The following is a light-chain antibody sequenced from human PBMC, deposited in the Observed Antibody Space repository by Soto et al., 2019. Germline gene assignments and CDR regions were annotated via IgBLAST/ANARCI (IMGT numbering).Light chain of an antibody. J-gene: IGLJ2*01. CDR1: RSNIGANYD. CDR2: GTR. V-gene: IGLV1-40*01. CDR3: QSYDSSLSGVV. Sequence: HSVLTQPPSVSGAPGQRVTISCTGTRSNIGANYDVHWYQQFPGTAPKLLIYGTRNRPSGVPDRFSGSKAGTSASLAITGLQAEDEADYYCQSYDSSLSGVVFGGGTKVTVL.